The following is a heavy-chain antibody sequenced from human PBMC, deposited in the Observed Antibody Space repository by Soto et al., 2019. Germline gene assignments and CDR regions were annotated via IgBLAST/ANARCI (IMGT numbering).Heavy chain of an antibody. CDR2: ISSSSSYI. D-gene: IGHD3-22*01. V-gene: IGHV3-21*01. CDR1: GFTFSSYS. CDR3: ARAASSYYYDSSGYYYVV. Sequence: EVQLVESGGGLVKPGGSLRLSCAASGFTFSSYSMNWVRQAPGKGLEWVSSISSSSSYIYYADSVKGRFTISRDNAKNSLYLQMNSLRAEDTAVYYCARAASSYYYDSSGYYYVVWGQGTLSPSPQ. J-gene: IGHJ4*02.